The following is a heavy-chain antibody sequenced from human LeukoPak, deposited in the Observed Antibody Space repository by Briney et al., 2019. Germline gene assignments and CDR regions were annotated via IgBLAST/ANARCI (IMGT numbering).Heavy chain of an antibody. CDR3: ASDVWFGELFDY. J-gene: IGHJ4*02. CDR2: ISSSGSPR. Sequence: GGSLRLSCAASGFTLSSYEMNWVRQAPGKGLGWVSYISSSGSPRYYADSVKGRVTISRDNAKNSLYPQMNSLRAEDTAVYYCASDVWFGELFDYWGQGTLVTVSS. D-gene: IGHD3-10*01. CDR1: GFTLSSYE. V-gene: IGHV3-48*03.